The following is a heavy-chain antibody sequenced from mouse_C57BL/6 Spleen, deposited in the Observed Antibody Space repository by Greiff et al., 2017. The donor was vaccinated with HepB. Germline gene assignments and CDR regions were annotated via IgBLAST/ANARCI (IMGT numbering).Heavy chain of an antibody. Sequence: EVKLEESGGGLVKPGGSLKLSCAASGFTFSDYGMHWVRQAPEKGLEWVAYISSGSSTIYYADTVKGRFTISRDNAKNTLFLQMTSLRSEDTAMYYCAIYDYDGDYYAMDYWGQGTSVTVSS. CDR1: GFTFSDYG. CDR2: ISSGSSTI. J-gene: IGHJ4*01. CDR3: AIYDYDGDYYAMDY. V-gene: IGHV5-17*01. D-gene: IGHD2-4*01.